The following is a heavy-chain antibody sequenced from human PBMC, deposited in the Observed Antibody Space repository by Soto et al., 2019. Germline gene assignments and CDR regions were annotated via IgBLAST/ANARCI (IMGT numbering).Heavy chain of an antibody. D-gene: IGHD3-9*01. Sequence: GGSLRLSSAASGFTFSNDLMHWVRQSPGKGLEWVSRINADGGSTHYADSVRGRFTISRDNAKNTLFLQLNSLRVEDTAIYYCIKVLTRGVGVPRFYFDSWGQGTLVTVSS. CDR3: IKVLTRGVGVPRFYFDS. V-gene: IGHV3-74*01. J-gene: IGHJ4*02. CDR1: GFTFSNDL. CDR2: INADGGST.